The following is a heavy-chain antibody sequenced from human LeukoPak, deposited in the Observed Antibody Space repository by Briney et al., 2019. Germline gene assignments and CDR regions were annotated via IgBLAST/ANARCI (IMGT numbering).Heavy chain of an antibody. V-gene: IGHV3-7*01. Sequence: GGSLRLSCAASGFTFSSYWMSWVRQAPGTGLEWVANIHQDGSEKYYVDSVKGRFTISRDNAKNSLYMQMNSLRAEDTAIYYCGRESSSSTFDYWGQGTLVTVSS. D-gene: IGHD5/OR15-5a*01. CDR3: GRESSSSTFDY. CDR1: GFTFSSYW. CDR2: IHQDGSEK. J-gene: IGHJ4*02.